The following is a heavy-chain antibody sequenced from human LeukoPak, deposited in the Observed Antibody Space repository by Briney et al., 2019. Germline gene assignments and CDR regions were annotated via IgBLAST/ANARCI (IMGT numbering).Heavy chain of an antibody. V-gene: IGHV4-34*01. J-gene: IGHJ6*03. CDR1: GGSFSGYY. D-gene: IGHD6-6*01. Sequence: SETLSLTCAVYGGSFSGYYWTWIRQPPGKGLEWIGEINHSGTTNYNPSLKSRVTISIDMSNNQFSLKLSSVTAADTAVYYCARDPNSSSSYYYYYYMDVWGKGTTVTVSS. CDR2: INHSGTT. CDR3: ARDPNSSSSYYYYYYMDV.